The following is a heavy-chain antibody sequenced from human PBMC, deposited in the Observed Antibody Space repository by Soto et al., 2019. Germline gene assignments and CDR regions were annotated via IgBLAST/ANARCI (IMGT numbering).Heavy chain of an antibody. V-gene: IGHV3-9*01. D-gene: IGHD1-26*01. CDR1: GFTFDEYA. J-gene: IGHJ6*01. Sequence: GGSLRGSSAASGFTFDEYAMHWVRQAPGKGLEWVSGISWNSGSIGYADSVKGRFAISRDNAKKSLYLQMGSLRPEDTALYYCAKDREGATVFYYRLDDWGQGNTVTVS. CDR3: AKDREGATVFYYRLDD. CDR2: ISWNSGSI.